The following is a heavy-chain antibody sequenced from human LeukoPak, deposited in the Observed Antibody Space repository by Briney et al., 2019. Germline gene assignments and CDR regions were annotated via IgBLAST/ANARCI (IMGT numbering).Heavy chain of an antibody. D-gene: IGHD3-22*01. CDR2: ISYDESEK. Sequence: GGSLRLSCAASKFTFSRYGMPWVRQAPGEGLEWVAVISYDESEKYYADSVKGRFAVSRDNSKNTLHLQMNSLRADDTAVYYCAREYYDSSDYPRQHYFDYWGQGTLVTVSS. CDR1: KFTFSRYG. V-gene: IGHV3-30*03. J-gene: IGHJ4*02. CDR3: AREYYDSSDYPRQHYFDY.